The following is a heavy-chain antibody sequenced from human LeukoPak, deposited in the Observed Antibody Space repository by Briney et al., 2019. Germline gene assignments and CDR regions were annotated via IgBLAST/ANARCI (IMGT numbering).Heavy chain of an antibody. CDR2: IIPIFGTA. D-gene: IGHD3-22*01. Sequence: GASVKVSCKASGGTFSSYAISWVRQAPGQGLEWMGGIIPIFGTANYAQKFQGRVTITADESTSTAYVELSSLRSEDTAVYYCARAARPYYDSSGYSGVYDYWGQGTLVTVSS. CDR1: GGTFSSYA. CDR3: ARAARPYYDSSGYSGVYDY. J-gene: IGHJ4*02. V-gene: IGHV1-69*13.